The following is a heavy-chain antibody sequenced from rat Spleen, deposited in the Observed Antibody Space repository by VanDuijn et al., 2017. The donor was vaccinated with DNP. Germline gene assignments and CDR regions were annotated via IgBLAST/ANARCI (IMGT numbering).Heavy chain of an antibody. D-gene: IGHD1-5*01. CDR3: TRDDIGTTRFDY. CDR1: GFSLTSYG. CDR2: ISSGGST. V-gene: IGHV2S12*01. Sequence: QVQLKESGPGLVQPSQTLSLTCTVSGFSLTSYGVSWVRQPPGKGLEWIAAISSGGSTYYNSALKSRLSISRDTSNSQVFLKMSSLHTEDSAIYFCTRDDIGTTRFDYWGQGVMVTVSS. J-gene: IGHJ2*01.